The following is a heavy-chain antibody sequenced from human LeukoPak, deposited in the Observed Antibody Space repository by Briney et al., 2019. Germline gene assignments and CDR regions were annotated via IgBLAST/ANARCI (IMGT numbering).Heavy chain of an antibody. V-gene: IGHV4-34*01. D-gene: IGHD6-19*01. Sequence: PSETLSLTCAVYGGSFSGYYWSWIRQPPGKGLEWIGSIYYSGSTYYNPSLKSRVTISVDTSKNQFSLKLSSVTAADTAVYYCARIAVAGPRRAFDIWGQGTMVTVSS. CDR3: ARIAVAGPRRAFDI. CDR1: GGSFSGYY. J-gene: IGHJ3*02. CDR2: IYYSGST.